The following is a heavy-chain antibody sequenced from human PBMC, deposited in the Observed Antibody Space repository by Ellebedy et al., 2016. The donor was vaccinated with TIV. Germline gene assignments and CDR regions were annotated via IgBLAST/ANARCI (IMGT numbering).Heavy chain of an antibody. CDR1: GFTFNDYA. CDR2: ISKDGSDK. D-gene: IGHD7-27*01. V-gene: IGHV3-30*01. Sequence: GESLKISCAASGFTFNDYAMHWFRQAPGKGLEWVAVISKDGSDKFTADSVKGRFTISRDNSKNTMSLQMNSLRIEDTALYYCARDLPNWGSDYWGQGTLVTVPS. CDR3: ARDLPNWGSDY. J-gene: IGHJ4*02.